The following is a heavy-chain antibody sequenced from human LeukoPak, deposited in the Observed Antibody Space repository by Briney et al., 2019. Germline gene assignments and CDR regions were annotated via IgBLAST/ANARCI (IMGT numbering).Heavy chain of an antibody. D-gene: IGHD4-17*01. J-gene: IGHJ6*02. V-gene: IGHV3-23*01. Sequence: PGGSLRLSCAASGFTFNDHAMSWVRQAPGKGLEWVSTISGSGGRTYYTDSVKGRFTISRDNSKNTLYLQMNSLRGEDTAMYYCAKHQQVYGDSLMDVWGQGTTVTVSS. CDR3: AKHQQVYGDSLMDV. CDR2: ISGSGGRT. CDR1: GFTFNDHA.